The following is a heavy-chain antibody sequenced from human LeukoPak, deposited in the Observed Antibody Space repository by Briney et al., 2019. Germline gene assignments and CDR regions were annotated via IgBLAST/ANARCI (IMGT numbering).Heavy chain of an antibody. J-gene: IGHJ5*02. Sequence: SETLSLTCAVYGESFSEYYWSWIRHPPGKGLEWIGQINHSGGTNYHPPPKTRVTISLDTSKNQVSLKLRSVTAADTAVYYCAFEGPVSGYAFDPWRQGALVAVSS. V-gene: IGHV4-34*01. CDR3: AFEGPVSGYAFDP. CDR2: INHSGGT. D-gene: IGHD5-12*01. CDR1: GESFSEYY.